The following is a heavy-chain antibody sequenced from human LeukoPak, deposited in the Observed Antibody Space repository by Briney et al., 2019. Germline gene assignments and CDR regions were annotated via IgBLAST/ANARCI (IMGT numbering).Heavy chain of an antibody. V-gene: IGHV4-59*01. Sequence: SETLSLTCTVSGGYISNYYWNWIRQPPGKGLEWIGYIFYSGSTNYNPSLKSRVTISLDTSKNQFSLKLSSVTAADTAVYYCARGNGYCSSSSCYDWFAPWGQGPLVTASS. CDR3: ARGNGYCSSSSCYDWFAP. CDR1: GGYISNYY. J-gene: IGHJ5*02. D-gene: IGHD2-2*03. CDR2: IFYSGST.